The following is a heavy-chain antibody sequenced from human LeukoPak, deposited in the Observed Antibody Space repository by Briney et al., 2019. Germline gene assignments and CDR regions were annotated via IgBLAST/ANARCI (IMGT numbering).Heavy chain of an antibody. CDR2: ISGSGGST. CDR3: EKRGIAVAGNSHPYYFDY. J-gene: IGHJ4*02. CDR1: GFTFSSYA. Sequence: GGSLRLSCAASGFTFSSYAMSWVRQAPGKGLEWVSAISGSGGSTYYADSVKGRFTISRDNSKNTLYLQMNSLRAEDTAVYYCEKRGIAVAGNSHPYYFDYWGQGTLVTVSS. D-gene: IGHD6-19*01. V-gene: IGHV3-23*01.